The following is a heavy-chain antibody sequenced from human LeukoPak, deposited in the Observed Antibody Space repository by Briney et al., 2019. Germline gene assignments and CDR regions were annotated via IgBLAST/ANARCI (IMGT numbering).Heavy chain of an antibody. Sequence: GASVKVSCKASGYTFTSYGISWVRQAPGQGLEWMGWISAYNGNTNYAQKLQGRVTMTTDTSTSTAYMELRSLRSDDTAVYYCARLGLAYCGGDCSDWDYWGQGTLVTASS. V-gene: IGHV1-18*01. D-gene: IGHD2-21*02. CDR3: ARLGLAYCGGDCSDWDY. CDR1: GYTFTSYG. J-gene: IGHJ4*02. CDR2: ISAYNGNT.